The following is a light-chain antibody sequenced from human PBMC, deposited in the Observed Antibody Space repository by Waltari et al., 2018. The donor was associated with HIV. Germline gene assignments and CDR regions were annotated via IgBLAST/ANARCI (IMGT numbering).Light chain of an antibody. Sequence: DIQMTQSPSSLSASVGDRVTITCRASQAISNSLAWYQQKPGQAPRLLIYDASTRATVIPARFSGTGSGTDFTLTISSLQSEDFAVYYCLQYDNWPPWTFGQGTKVEFK. V-gene: IGKV1-NL1*01. CDR2: DAS. CDR3: LQYDNWPPWT. CDR1: QAISNS. J-gene: IGKJ1*01.